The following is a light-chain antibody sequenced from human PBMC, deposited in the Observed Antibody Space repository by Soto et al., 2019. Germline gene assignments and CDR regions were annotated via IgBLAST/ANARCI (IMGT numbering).Light chain of an antibody. V-gene: IGKV3D-15*01. CDR2: EIL. J-gene: IGKJ5*01. Sequence: EIVLTQSPATLSWSPGERVTLSCRASQSVGSDLAWYQKKPGQAPRLVLYEILTSATGGPTSISSSGSWTELTLTISSLHSEYFAVYYCQQRSNWPPITFGQGTRLEIK. CDR3: QQRSNWPPIT. CDR1: QSVGSD.